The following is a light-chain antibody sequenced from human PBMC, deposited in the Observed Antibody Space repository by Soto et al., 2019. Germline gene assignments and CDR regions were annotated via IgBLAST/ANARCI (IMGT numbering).Light chain of an antibody. V-gene: IGKV1-9*01. J-gene: IGKJ1*01. CDR2: AAS. CDR3: QQYDNWPRT. Sequence: IQLTQSPSFLAASVGDRVTITCRDSQGISSYLAWYPPTPGKAPKLXIYAASPLQSGVPSRFRGSGAGPACTRTISSLKPEDVAVASCQQYDNWPRTFGQGTKVDIK. CDR1: QGISSY.